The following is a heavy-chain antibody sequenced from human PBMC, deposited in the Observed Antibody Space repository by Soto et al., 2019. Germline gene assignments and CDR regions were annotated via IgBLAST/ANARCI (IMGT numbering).Heavy chain of an antibody. CDR1: GYTFTNYG. CDR3: AGDREYYYDSSGNYYYHYGMEV. D-gene: IGHD3-22*01. V-gene: IGHV1-18*04. CDR2: ISGYNGNT. J-gene: IGHJ6*02. Sequence: QVQLVESGAEVKKPGASVKVSCKASGYTFTNYGISWVRQAPGQGLEWMGWISGYNGNTKYAQKFQGRVTMTTDTPTNTDYIDLRSLESDDTAVYYCAGDREYYYDSSGNYYYHYGMEVWGQGTTVNVS.